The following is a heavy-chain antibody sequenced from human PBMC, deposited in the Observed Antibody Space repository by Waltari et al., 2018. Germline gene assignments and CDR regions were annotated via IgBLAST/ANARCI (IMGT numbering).Heavy chain of an antibody. D-gene: IGHD1-26*01. CDR3: ARGPLLSKVDY. J-gene: IGHJ4*02. V-gene: IGHV4-34*01. CDR1: GGTFNDHY. Sequence: QVQLQQWGAGLLKPSETLSLTCAVYGGTFNDHYWNWIRQPPGKGLEWIGQINDSGSTNYNPSLRSRVTISVDTSKNQFSLNLSSVTAADTAVYYCARGPLLSKVDYWGQGTLVTVSS. CDR2: INDSGST.